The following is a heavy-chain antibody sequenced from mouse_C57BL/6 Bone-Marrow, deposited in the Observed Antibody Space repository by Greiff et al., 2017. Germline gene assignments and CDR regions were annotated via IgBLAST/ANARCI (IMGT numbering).Heavy chain of an antibody. D-gene: IGHD4-1*01. CDR3: VSGGGPNFYYFDY. J-gene: IGHJ2*01. Sequence: EVQLVESGGGLVQPKGSLKLSCAASGFSFNTYAMNWVRQAPGKGLEWVARIRSKSNNYATYYDDLVKDRFTISRYDSESMLYLQMNNLKTEVTDRYYSVSGGGPNFYYFDYWGQGTTLTVSS. V-gene: IGHV10-1*01. CDR2: IRSKSNNYAT. CDR1: GFSFNTYA.